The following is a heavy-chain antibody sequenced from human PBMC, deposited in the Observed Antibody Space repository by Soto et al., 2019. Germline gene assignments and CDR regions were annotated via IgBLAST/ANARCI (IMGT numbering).Heavy chain of an antibody. CDR1: GFTFSSYS. Sequence: PGGSLRLSCAASGFTFSSYSMNWVRQAPGKGLEWVSYISSSSSTIYYADSVKGRFTISRDNAKNSLYLQMNSLRDEDTAVYYCARDGHSSGWYRNWFDPWGQGTLVTVSS. J-gene: IGHJ5*02. D-gene: IGHD6-19*01. V-gene: IGHV3-48*02. CDR3: ARDGHSSGWYRNWFDP. CDR2: ISSSSSTI.